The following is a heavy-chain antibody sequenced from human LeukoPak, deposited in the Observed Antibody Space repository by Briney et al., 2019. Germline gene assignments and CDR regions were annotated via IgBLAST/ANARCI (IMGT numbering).Heavy chain of an antibody. CDR3: AGDFWSGYYADEGYYFYGMDV. Sequence: GRSLRLSCTASGFTFRTYSMNWVRQAPGEGLEWVSSISRSSSQIYYADSVKGRFTISRANAKNSLYLQMNSLRAEDTAVYFCAGDFWSGYYADEGYYFYGMDVWGQGTAFTVSS. CDR2: ISRSSSQI. V-gene: IGHV3-21*01. D-gene: IGHD3-3*01. CDR1: GFTFRTYS. J-gene: IGHJ6*02.